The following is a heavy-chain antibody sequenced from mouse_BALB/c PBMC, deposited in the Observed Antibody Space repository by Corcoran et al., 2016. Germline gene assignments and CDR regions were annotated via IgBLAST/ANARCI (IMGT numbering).Heavy chain of an antibody. D-gene: IGHD6-2*01. V-gene: IGHV8-12*01. Sequence: QVTLKESGPGILQPSQNLSLTCSFSGFSLSTSGMGVSWIRQPSGKGLEWLAHIYWDDDKRYNPSLKSRLTISKDTSSNQVFLKITSVDTADTATYYCARRSLGDYAMDYWGQGTSVTVSS. J-gene: IGHJ4*01. CDR3: ARRSLGDYAMDY. CDR2: IYWDDDK. CDR1: GFSLSTSGMG.